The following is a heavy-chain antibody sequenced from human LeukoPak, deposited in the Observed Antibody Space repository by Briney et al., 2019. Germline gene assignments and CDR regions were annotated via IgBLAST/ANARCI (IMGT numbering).Heavy chain of an antibody. Sequence: SETLSLTCTVSGGSVSSGSYYWGWIRQPPGKGLEWIGSIYYSGSTYYNPSLKSRVTIPVDTSKNQFSLKLSSVTAADTAVYYCARSPGVVTPIYYFDYWGQGTLVTVSS. D-gene: IGHD3-22*01. CDR3: ARSPGVVTPIYYFDY. CDR1: GGSVSSGSYY. CDR2: IYYSGST. J-gene: IGHJ4*02. V-gene: IGHV4-39*01.